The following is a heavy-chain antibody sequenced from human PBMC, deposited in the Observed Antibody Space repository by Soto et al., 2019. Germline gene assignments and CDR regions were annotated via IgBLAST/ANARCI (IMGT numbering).Heavy chain of an antibody. V-gene: IGHV3-74*01. CDR3: SKGRGVSCGLSY. J-gene: IGHJ4*02. CDR1: GFTFSSFW. CDR2: INTDGSST. Sequence: EVQLVESGGGLVQPGGSLRLSCAVSGFTFSSFWMHWVRQAPGEGLVWVSRINTDGSSTSYADSVKGRFTISRHKAKNTPYLQMSSLRVEETAIYYCSKGRGVSCGLSYWGQGTVVTV. D-gene: IGHD5-18*01.